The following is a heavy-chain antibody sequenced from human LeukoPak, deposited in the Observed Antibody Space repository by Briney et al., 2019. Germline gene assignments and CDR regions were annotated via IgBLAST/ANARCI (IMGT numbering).Heavy chain of an antibody. Sequence: GGSLTHSCAASGFTFSNYGMHWVRQAPGKGLEGVAVTLYDGSNNYYADSVKGRFTISRDDSNNTLHLQMHSLRAEDTALYFCARDERAFGGIIVPRDWGQGTLVTVSS. J-gene: IGHJ4*02. CDR2: TLYDGSNN. D-gene: IGHD3-16*02. CDR1: GFTFSNYG. V-gene: IGHV3-30*03. CDR3: ARDERAFGGIIVPRD.